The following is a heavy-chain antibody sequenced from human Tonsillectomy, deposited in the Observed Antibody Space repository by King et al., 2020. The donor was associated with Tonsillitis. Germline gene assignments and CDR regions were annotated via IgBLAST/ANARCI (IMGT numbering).Heavy chain of an antibody. D-gene: IGHD6-6*01. CDR1: GGSFSGYS. CDR2: INHGGSA. Sequence: VQLQQWGAGLLKPSETLSRTCAVYGGSFSGYSLSWIRQPPGKGLEWIGEINHGGSANYNPSLQSRVTISVDTSKNQFSLKLRSVTAADTAVYFCARGQFGSSAFDYWGQVTLVTVSS. CDR3: ARGQFGSSAFDY. V-gene: IGHV4-34*01. J-gene: IGHJ4*02.